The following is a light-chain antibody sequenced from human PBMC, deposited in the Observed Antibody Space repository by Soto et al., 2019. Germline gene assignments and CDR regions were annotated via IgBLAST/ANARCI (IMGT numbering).Light chain of an antibody. CDR3: MQPLHFAWT. CDR2: LGS. Sequence: DIVMTQSPLYLPVTPGEPASISCRSSQSLLFSNGYNYLDWYLQKPGQSPQLLIYLGSNRASGVPDRFSVSGSGTDFTLRISRVEVEYVGVYYCMQPLHFAWTFGHGTKVEFK. J-gene: IGKJ1*01. V-gene: IGKV2-28*01. CDR1: QSLLFSNGYNY.